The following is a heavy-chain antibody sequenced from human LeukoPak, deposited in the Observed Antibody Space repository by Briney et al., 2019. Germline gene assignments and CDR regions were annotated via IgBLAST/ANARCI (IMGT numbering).Heavy chain of an antibody. V-gene: IGHV4-59*08. CDR3: ARHIGGGIEDMDV. Sequence: SETLSLTRTVSGGSIGTYYWSWIRQSPGKGLEWIGYIYVTGSTRYNPYLQSRVTISVDTSRNQFFLKMSSVTAADTAVYYCARHIGGGIEDMDVWGKGTKVTVSS. J-gene: IGHJ6*03. CDR2: IYVTGST. CDR1: GGSIGTYY. D-gene: IGHD3-16*02.